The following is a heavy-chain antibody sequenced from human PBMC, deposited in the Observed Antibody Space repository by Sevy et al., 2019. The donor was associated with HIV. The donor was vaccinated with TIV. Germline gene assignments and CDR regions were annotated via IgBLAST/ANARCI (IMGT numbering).Heavy chain of an antibody. CDR3: AKSQWEVLAGPFDF. CDR1: GFIFSNYG. V-gene: IGHV3-30*18. D-gene: IGHD1-26*01. J-gene: IGHJ4*02. CDR2: ISFDGSNK. Sequence: GGSLRLSCAASGFIFSNYGMHWVRQAPGKGLEWVTIISFDGSNKYYRDSVKGRFTISRDNSKNTPYLQMNSLRTEDTAVYYCAKSQWEVLAGPFDFWGQGTLVTVSS.